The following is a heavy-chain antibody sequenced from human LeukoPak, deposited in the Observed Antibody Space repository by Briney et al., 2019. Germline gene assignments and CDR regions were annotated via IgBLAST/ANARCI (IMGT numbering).Heavy chain of an antibody. V-gene: IGHV3-11*04. Sequence: GGSLRLSCAASGFTFSDYYMSWIRQAPGKGLEWVAYISSSGRTEYYADSVKGRFTISRDNAKNSLYLQMNSLRAEDTAVYYCAREVGFGGIYFIWGQGTMVTVSS. CDR3: AREVGFGGIYFI. CDR1: GFTFSDYY. J-gene: IGHJ3*02. D-gene: IGHD1-26*01. CDR2: ISSSGRTE.